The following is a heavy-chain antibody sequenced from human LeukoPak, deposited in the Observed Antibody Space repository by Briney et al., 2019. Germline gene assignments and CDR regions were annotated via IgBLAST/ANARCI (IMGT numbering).Heavy chain of an antibody. CDR3: AKDSRAAPYYDFWSGRPDAFDI. V-gene: IGHV3-23*01. D-gene: IGHD3-3*01. CDR2: ISGSGGST. CDR1: GFTFSNYA. Sequence: PGGSLRLSCAVSGFTFSNYAMSWVRQAPGKGLEWVSAISGSGGSTYYADSVKGRFTISRDNSKNTLYLQMNSLRAEDTAVYYCAKDSRAAPYYDFWSGRPDAFDIWGQGTMVTVSS. J-gene: IGHJ3*02.